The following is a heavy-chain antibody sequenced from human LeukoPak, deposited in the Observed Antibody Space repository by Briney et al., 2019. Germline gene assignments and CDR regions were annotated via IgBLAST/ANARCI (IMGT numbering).Heavy chain of an antibody. Sequence: SETLSLTCTVSGGSISSSSYYWGWIRQPPGKGLGWIGSIYYSGSTYYNPSLKSRVTISVDTSKNQFSLKLGSVTAADTAVYYCARHRKDYYDSSGIGRAFDIWGQGTMVTVSS. CDR3: ARHRKDYYDSSGIGRAFDI. D-gene: IGHD3-22*01. CDR1: GGSISSSSYY. V-gene: IGHV4-39*01. CDR2: IYYSGST. J-gene: IGHJ3*02.